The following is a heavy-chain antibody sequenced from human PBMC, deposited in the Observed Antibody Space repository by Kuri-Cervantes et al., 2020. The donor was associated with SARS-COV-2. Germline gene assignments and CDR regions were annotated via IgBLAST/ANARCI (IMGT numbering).Heavy chain of an antibody. CDR1: GFTFSSYS. J-gene: IGHJ6*03. D-gene: IGHD3-10*01. CDR3: SKALSRSFLYYYYMDV. CDR2: ISSSSSYI. V-gene: IGHV3-21*01. Sequence: GESLKISCAASGFTFSSYSMNWVRQAPGKGLEWVSSISSSSSYIYYADSVKGRFTISRDNSKSMLYMQINSLRAEDTAVYYCSKALSRSFLYYYYMDVWGKGTTVTVSS.